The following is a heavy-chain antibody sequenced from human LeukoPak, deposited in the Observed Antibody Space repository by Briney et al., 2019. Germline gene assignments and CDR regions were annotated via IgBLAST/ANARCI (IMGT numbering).Heavy chain of an antibody. D-gene: IGHD6-13*01. CDR2: IIPIFGTA. Sequence: SVKVSCKASGGTFSSYAVSWVRQAPGQGLEWMGGIIPIFGTANYAQKFQGRVTITTDESTSTAYMELSSLRSEDTAVYYCATTISSSWFEPSDYWGQGTLVTVSS. J-gene: IGHJ4*02. CDR3: ATTISSSWFEPSDY. CDR1: GGTFSSYA. V-gene: IGHV1-69*05.